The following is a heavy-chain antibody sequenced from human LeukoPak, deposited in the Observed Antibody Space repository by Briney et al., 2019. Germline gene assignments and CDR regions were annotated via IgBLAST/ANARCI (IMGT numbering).Heavy chain of an antibody. CDR2: INPNSGGT. Sequence: GASVKVSCKASGYTFTGYYMHWVRQAPGQGLEWTGWINPNSGGTNYAQKFQGRVTMTRDTSISTAYMELSRLRSDDTAVYYCARSRYSGYDRALDYWGQGTLVTVSS. CDR1: GYTFTGYY. V-gene: IGHV1-2*02. J-gene: IGHJ4*02. D-gene: IGHD5-12*01. CDR3: ARSRYSGYDRALDY.